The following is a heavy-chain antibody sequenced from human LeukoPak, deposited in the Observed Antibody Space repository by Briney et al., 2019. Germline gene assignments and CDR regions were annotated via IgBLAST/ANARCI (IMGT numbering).Heavy chain of an antibody. D-gene: IGHD2-2*01. CDR1: GGSISGRNW. Sequence: SGTLSLTCAVSGGSISGRNWWTWVRQSPGQGLEWIGEIHHSGSTNYDPSLRSRVTLSVDTSKNQFSLRLSSVTAADTAVYYCAREVDAAAAYNWFDPWGQGTLVTVSS. CDR3: AREVDAAAAYNWFDP. J-gene: IGHJ5*02. V-gene: IGHV4-4*02. CDR2: IHHSGST.